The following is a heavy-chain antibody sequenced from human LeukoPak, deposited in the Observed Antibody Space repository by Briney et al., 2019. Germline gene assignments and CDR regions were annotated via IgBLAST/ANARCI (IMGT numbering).Heavy chain of an antibody. Sequence: SQTLSLTCTVSGGSISSGDYYWSWIRQPPGKGLEWIGYIYYSGSTYYNPSLKSRVTISVDTSKNQFFLKLSSVTAADTAVYYCARSEYYYDSSGSRPLWYFDYWGQGTLVTVSS. D-gene: IGHD3-22*01. CDR1: GGSISSGDYY. CDR3: ARSEYYYDSSGSRPLWYFDY. CDR2: IYYSGST. V-gene: IGHV4-30-4*01. J-gene: IGHJ4*02.